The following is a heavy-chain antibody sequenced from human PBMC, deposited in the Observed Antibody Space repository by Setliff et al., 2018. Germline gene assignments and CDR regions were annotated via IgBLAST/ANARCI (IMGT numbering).Heavy chain of an antibody. V-gene: IGHV3-74*01. CDR2: INRDGSNI. D-gene: IGHD2-21*02. Sequence: PGGSLRLSCAASGFTFSNYWMHWVRQAPGKGLVWVSHINRDGSNIRYADSVKGRFTISRDIAKNTLYLQINSLRAEDTAVYHCARAFGGNSDAFDIWGQGTMVTVSS. CDR3: ARAFGGNSDAFDI. CDR1: GFTFSNYW. J-gene: IGHJ3*02.